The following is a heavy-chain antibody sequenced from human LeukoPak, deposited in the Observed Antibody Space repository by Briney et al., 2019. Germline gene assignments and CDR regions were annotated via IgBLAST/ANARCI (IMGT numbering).Heavy chain of an antibody. J-gene: IGHJ4*02. CDR1: GFTFSSYG. CDR3: AKDYSSWPSRLDY. Sequence: GSLRLSCAASGFTFSSYGMHWVRQAPGKGLEWVAFIRYDGSNKYYADSVKGRFTISRDNSKNTLYLQMNSLRAEDTAVYYCAKDYSSWPSRLDYWGQGTLVTVSS. D-gene: IGHD6-13*01. CDR2: IRYDGSNK. V-gene: IGHV3-30*02.